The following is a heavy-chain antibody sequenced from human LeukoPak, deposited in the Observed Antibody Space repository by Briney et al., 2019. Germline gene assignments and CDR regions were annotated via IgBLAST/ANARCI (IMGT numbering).Heavy chain of an antibody. CDR3: ARDGRITFGGVVVAFDD. CDR2: INSDGSTT. J-gene: IGHJ4*02. D-gene: IGHD3-16*02. CDR1: GFPFSNYW. V-gene: IGHV3-74*01. Sequence: GGSLRLSCAASGFPFSNYWMHWVRQAPGKGLVWVSRINSDGSTTTYADSVKGRFTISRDNGKNTLYLQMNSLRVEDTAVYYCARDGRITFGGVVVAFDDWGQGTLVTVSS.